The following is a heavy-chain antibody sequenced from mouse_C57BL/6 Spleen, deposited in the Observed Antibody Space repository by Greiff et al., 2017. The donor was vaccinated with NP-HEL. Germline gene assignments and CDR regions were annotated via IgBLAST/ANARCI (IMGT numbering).Heavy chain of an antibody. J-gene: IGHJ4*01. Sequence: QVQLQQSGAELAKPGASVKLSCKASGYTFTSYWMHWVKQRPGQGLEWIGYINPSSGYTKYNQKFKDKATLTAEKSSSTAYMQLSSLTYEDSAVYYCARGIQHTSGDYWGQGTSVTVSS. CDR2: INPSSGYT. CDR1: GYTFTSYW. D-gene: IGHD5-2*01. CDR3: ARGIQHTSGDY. V-gene: IGHV1-7*01.